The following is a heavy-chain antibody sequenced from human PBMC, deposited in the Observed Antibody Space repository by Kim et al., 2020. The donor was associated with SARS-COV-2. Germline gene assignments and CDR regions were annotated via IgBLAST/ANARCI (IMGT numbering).Heavy chain of an antibody. CDR1: GFTFDDYD. CDR3: NAAVTTRSGRNDY. V-gene: IGHV3-43*02. CDR2: ISGGVGRT. Sequence: GGSLRLSCATSGFTFDDYDMHWVRQAPGKGLEWVSVISGGVGRTYYADSVRGRFTISRDNRKNSLYLQMSSLTIEDTAVYYCNAAVTTRSGRNDYWGQGTLVTVSS. J-gene: IGHJ4*02. D-gene: IGHD6-25*01.